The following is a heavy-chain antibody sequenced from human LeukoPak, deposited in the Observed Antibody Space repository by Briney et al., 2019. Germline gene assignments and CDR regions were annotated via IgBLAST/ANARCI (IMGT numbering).Heavy chain of an antibody. CDR2: ISSSSSYI. J-gene: IGHJ4*02. CDR1: GFTFSSYS. D-gene: IGHD3-22*01. CDR3: AAHSSGPYDY. Sequence: GGSLRLSCAASGFTFSSYSMNWVRQAPGKGLEWVSSISSSSSYIYYADSVKGRFTISRDNAKNSLYLQMNSPRAEDTAVYYCAAHSSGPYDYWGQGTLVTVSS. V-gene: IGHV3-21*01.